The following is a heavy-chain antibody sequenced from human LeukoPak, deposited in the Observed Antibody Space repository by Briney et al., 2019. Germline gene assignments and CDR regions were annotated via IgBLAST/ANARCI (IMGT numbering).Heavy chain of an antibody. CDR2: INAGNGNT. D-gene: IGHD2-2*01. CDR3: ARALVVVVPAARSEYNWFDP. V-gene: IGHV1-3*01. CDR1: GYTFTSYA. Sequence: ASVTVSCKASGYTFTSYAMHWVRQAPGQRLEWMGWINAGNGNTKYSQKFQGRVTITRDTSASTAYMELSSLRSEDTAVYYCARALVVVVPAARSEYNWFDPWGQGTLVTVSS. J-gene: IGHJ5*02.